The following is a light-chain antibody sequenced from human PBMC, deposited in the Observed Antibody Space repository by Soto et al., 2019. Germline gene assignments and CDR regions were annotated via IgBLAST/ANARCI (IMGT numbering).Light chain of an antibody. Sequence: EIVMTQSPATVSVSPGERATLSCRASQNVNSNLAWYQQKPGQPHRLLIYGAYTRATGVPARFSGSGSGTEFTLTINSLQSEDFAVYYCQQYNSWPPLSFGGGTKVEIK. V-gene: IGKV3-15*01. CDR2: GAY. CDR1: QNVNSN. J-gene: IGKJ4*01. CDR3: QQYNSWPPLS.